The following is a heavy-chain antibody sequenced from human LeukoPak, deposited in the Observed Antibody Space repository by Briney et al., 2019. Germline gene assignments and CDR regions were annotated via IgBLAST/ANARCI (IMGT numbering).Heavy chain of an antibody. J-gene: IGHJ6*02. CDR2: ISSSSSYI. CDR1: GFTFSSYS. CDR3: ARERYYDFWSGSYYYYGMDV. Sequence: GGSLRLSCAASGFTFSSYSMNWARQAPGKGLEWVSSISSSSSYIYYADSVKGRFTISRDNAKNSLYLQMNSLRAEDTAVYYCARERYYDFWSGSYYYYGMDVWGQGTTVTVSS. V-gene: IGHV3-21*01. D-gene: IGHD3-3*01.